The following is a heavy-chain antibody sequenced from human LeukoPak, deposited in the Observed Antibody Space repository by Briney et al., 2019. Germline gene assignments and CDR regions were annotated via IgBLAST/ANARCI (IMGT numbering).Heavy chain of an antibody. CDR3: ARGFASGGYSYGYEDY. Sequence: PGGSLRLSCAASGFTVSSNYMSWVRQAPGKGLEWVSVIYSGGSTYYADSVKGRFTISRDNSKNTLYLQMNSLRAEDTAVYYCARGFASGGYSYGYEDYWGQGILVTVSS. CDR1: GFTVSSNY. V-gene: IGHV3-53*01. D-gene: IGHD5-18*01. J-gene: IGHJ4*02. CDR2: IYSGGST.